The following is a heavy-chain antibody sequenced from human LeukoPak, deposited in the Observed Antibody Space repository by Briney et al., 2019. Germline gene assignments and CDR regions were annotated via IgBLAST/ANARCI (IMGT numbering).Heavy chain of an antibody. CDR2: INHSGSI. V-gene: IGHV4-34*01. D-gene: IGHD1-26*01. Sequence: PSETLSLTCAVYGGSFSGYYWSWIRQPPGKGLKWIGEINHSGSINYNPSLKSRVTISVDTSKNQFSLKLSSVTAADTAVYYCARRSGSYLPLIWNYSDYWGQGTLVTVSS. J-gene: IGHJ4*02. CDR1: GGSFSGYY. CDR3: ARRSGSYLPLIWNYSDY.